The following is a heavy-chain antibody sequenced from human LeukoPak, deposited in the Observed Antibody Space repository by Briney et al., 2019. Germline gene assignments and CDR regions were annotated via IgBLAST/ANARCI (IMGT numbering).Heavy chain of an antibody. CDR1: GYTLTAYY. J-gene: IGHJ5*02. Sequence: ASAKVSCKASGYTLTAYYIYWVRQAPGQGLEWMGRISPNSGGTDYAQNFQGRVTMTRDTSISTAYMELSRLRSDDTAVYYCARGYCSGGTCYLVENWLDPWGQGTLVTVSS. D-gene: IGHD2-15*01. CDR3: ARGYCSGGTCYLVENWLDP. V-gene: IGHV1-2*06. CDR2: ISPNSGGT.